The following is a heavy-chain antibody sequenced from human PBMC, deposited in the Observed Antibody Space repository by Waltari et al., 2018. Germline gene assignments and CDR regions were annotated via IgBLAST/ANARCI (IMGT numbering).Heavy chain of an antibody. V-gene: IGHV4-59*08. CDR2: VSGAGGAI. D-gene: IGHD3-9*01. J-gene: IGHJ1*01. Sequence: QLKLHESGPGLVKPSETLSLTCVVSGDSMFSHYWSWIRQPPGKPLEWIGRVSGAGGAIAYNPSLESRVTISSDTSKNQFFLKMRSVTAADTAVYYCARTFSWNTYFDFWGQGALVIVSS. CDR3: ARTFSWNTYFDF. CDR1: GDSMFSHY.